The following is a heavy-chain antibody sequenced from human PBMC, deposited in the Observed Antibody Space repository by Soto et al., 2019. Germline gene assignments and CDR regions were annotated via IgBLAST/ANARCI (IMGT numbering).Heavy chain of an antibody. CDR2: IYYSGST. Sequence: SETLSLTCTVSGGSISSYYWSWIRQPPGKGLEWIGYIYYSGSTNYNPSLKSRVTISVDTSKNQFSLKLSSVTAADTAVYYCARIWVGATQIDYWGQGTLVTVSS. V-gene: IGHV4-59*01. J-gene: IGHJ4*02. CDR3: ARIWVGATQIDY. D-gene: IGHD1-26*01. CDR1: GGSISSYY.